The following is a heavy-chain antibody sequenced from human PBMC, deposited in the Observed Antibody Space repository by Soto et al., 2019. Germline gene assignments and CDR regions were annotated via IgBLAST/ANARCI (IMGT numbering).Heavy chain of an antibody. Sequence: EVQLVESGGGLVQPGGSLRLSCAASGFTFSSFWMSWVRQAPGKGLEWVAKISQDGSEQYYVDSVKGRFTISRDNAMNSLLLQMSSLKAEDTAVYYCARGAAYCTADTCYQKSFCDYWGQGALATVSS. J-gene: IGHJ4*02. CDR3: ARGAAYCTADTCYQKSFCDY. CDR2: ISQDGSEQ. V-gene: IGHV3-7*01. D-gene: IGHD2-15*01. CDR1: GFTFSSFW.